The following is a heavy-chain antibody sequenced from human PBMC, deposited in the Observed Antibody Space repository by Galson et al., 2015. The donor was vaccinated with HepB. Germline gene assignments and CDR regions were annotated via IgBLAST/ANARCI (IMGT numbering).Heavy chain of an antibody. CDR1: GLTLETYD. J-gene: IGHJ6*03. CDR2: ISENDIST. Sequence: SLRLSCAASGLTLETYDISWVRQAPGRGLQWVSAISENDISTHYADPMKGQFTISRQKSKNMVFLQMNRLKVEDTAVYYCAKGSPTSFYHYYMDVWGKGTTVTVSS. CDR3: AKGSPTSFYHYYMDV. D-gene: IGHD2/OR15-2a*01. V-gene: IGHV3-23*01.